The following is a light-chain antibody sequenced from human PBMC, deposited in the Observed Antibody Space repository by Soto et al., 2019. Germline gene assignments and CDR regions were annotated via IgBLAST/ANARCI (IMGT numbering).Light chain of an antibody. J-gene: IGLJ1*01. CDR3: CSHAGFNTPYV. CDR1: SSNIGAGFD. Sequence: QSVLTQPPSVSGAPGQRVTISCTGSSSNIGAGFDAHWYQQLPGTAPKVLIYGNSNRPSGVPDRFTGSKSATSASLAISGLQAEDEADYYCCSHAGFNTPYVFATGTKVTVL. V-gene: IGLV1-40*01. CDR2: GNS.